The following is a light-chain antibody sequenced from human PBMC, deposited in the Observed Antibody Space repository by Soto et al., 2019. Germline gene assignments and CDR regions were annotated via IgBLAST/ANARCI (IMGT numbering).Light chain of an antibody. CDR2: KAS. V-gene: IGKV1-5*03. CDR3: QQYNTYPLT. Sequence: DIQMTQSPSTLSASVGDRVTITCRASQSISTWLAWYQQKPGKAPKLLIYKASNLEGGVPSRFSGSGSGTEFTIIISSLQPDDFATYYCQQYNTYPLTFGGGTTVEIK. CDR1: QSISTW. J-gene: IGKJ4*01.